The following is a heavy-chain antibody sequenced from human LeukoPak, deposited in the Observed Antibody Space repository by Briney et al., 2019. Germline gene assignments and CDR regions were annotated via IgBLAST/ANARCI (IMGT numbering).Heavy chain of an antibody. CDR3: AREDGAAAGPDY. CDR2: ISYDGSNK. D-gene: IGHD6-13*01. J-gene: IGHJ4*02. Sequence: PGGSLRLSCAASGFTFSNYGMHWVRQAPGKGLEWVAVISYDGSNKYYVDSVKGRFTISRDNSKNTLYLQMNSLRPEDTAVYYCAREDGAAAGPDYWGQGTLVTVSS. CDR1: GFTFSNYG. V-gene: IGHV3-30*03.